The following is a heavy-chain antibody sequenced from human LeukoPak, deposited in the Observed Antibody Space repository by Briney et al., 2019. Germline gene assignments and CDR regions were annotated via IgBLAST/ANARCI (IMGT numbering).Heavy chain of an antibody. CDR2: IIPVFGTP. CDR3: ARERLARFPYFDY. V-gene: IGHV1-69*06. D-gene: IGHD3-3*01. CDR1: GGTFSNSG. J-gene: IGHJ4*02. Sequence: SVKVSCKTSGGTFSNSGISWVQQAPGQGPEWMGGIIPVFGTPNYAQKFQGRLTITADRSTTTAYMELSSLTSDDTAVYYCARERLARFPYFDYWGQGTLVAVSS.